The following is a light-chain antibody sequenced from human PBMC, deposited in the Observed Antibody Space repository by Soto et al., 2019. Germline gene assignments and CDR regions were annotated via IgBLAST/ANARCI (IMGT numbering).Light chain of an antibody. CDR3: QQRYNWAHT. V-gene: IGKV3-11*01. CDR2: DAS. CDR1: QSIDTY. J-gene: IGKJ4*01. Sequence: IVVTQSPATLSSSPGERAPLSCRASQSIDTYLAWYQQKPGLAPRPLIYDASDRATGIPARFSGSGSGTAFTLTISGLEPEDFALYYCQQRYNWAHTFGGGAKVDIE.